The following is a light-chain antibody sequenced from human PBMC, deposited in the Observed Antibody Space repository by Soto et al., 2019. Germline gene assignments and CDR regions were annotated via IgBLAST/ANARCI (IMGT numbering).Light chain of an antibody. CDR3: AAWDVSLNGHV. CDR1: SSNIGENT. Sequence: QPVLTQPPSASGAPGQRVTISCSGSSSNIGENTVAWFQQLPGTAPKVLISASDKRPSGVPDRFSGSKSGTSASLAISGLQSEDEAIYYCAAWDVSLNGHVFGTGTKLTVL. V-gene: IGLV1-44*01. CDR2: ASD. J-gene: IGLJ1*01.